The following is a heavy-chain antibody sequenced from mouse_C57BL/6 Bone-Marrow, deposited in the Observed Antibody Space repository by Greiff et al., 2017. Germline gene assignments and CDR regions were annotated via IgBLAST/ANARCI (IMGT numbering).Heavy chain of an antibody. D-gene: IGHD2-5*01. J-gene: IGHJ2*01. CDR2: IYPGDGDT. CDR3: ASRGSYYSNFDY. CDR1: GYAFSSYW. V-gene: IGHV1-80*01. Sequence: QVQLKQSGAELVKPGASVKISCKASGYAFSSYWMNWVKQRPGKGLEWIGQIYPGDGDTNYNGKFKGKATLTADKSSSTAYMQLSSLTSEDSAVYFCASRGSYYSNFDYWGQGTTLTVSS.